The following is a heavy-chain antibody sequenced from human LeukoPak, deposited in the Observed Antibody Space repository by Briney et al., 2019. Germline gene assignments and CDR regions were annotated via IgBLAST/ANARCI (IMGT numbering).Heavy chain of an antibody. CDR3: ARGHSGSYSGDYYYGLDV. CDR1: GGSVRSGSYY. J-gene: IGHJ6*02. CDR2: IYYSGST. Sequence: PSETLSLTCTVSGGSVRSGSYYWSWIRQPPGKGLEWIGYIYYSGSTNYNPSLESRVTISVDTSKNQFSLKLSSVTAADTAVYYCARGHSGSYSGDYYYGLDVWGQGTTVTVSS. V-gene: IGHV4-61*01. D-gene: IGHD1-26*01.